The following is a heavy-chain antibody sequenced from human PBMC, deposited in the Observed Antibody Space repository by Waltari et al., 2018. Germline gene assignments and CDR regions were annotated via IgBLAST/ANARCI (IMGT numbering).Heavy chain of an antibody. CDR1: GGSLSSFY. Sequence: QVQLRQWGAGLLKPSETLSLTFAVYGGSLSSFYWTWIRQSPGQGLQWIGEINQSVGTSYNPSLKRRVTISLDTSKSQFSLKLSYVTAADRAVYYCARGSGDGLFDYWSQGSLVTVSS. CDR2: INQSVGT. D-gene: IGHD6-19*01. V-gene: IGHV4-34*01. J-gene: IGHJ4*02. CDR3: ARGSGDGLFDY.